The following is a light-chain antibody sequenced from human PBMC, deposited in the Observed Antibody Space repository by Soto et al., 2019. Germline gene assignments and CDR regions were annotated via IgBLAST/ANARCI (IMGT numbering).Light chain of an antibody. CDR1: ENIARY. V-gene: IGKV1-39*01. CDR3: QQSYSNPRT. CDR2: AAS. J-gene: IGKJ1*01. Sequence: DIQMTQSPSSLSASVGDRVTITCRASENIARYLNWYQQRPGKAPELLISAASSLQSGVPSRFSGGGSGTDFTLTISSLQPEDFATYYFQQSYSNPRTFGHGTKVEIK.